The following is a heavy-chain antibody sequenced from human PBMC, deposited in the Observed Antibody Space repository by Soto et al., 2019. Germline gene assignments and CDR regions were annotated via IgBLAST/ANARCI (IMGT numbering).Heavy chain of an antibody. V-gene: IGHV4-39*01. D-gene: IGHD3-10*01. CDR3: AREGILGAVGYGMDV. CDR2: IYYSGST. CDR1: GGSISSSSYY. Sequence: QLQLQESGPGLVKPSETLSLTCTVSGGSISSSSYYWGWIRQPPGKGLEWIGSIYYSGSTYYNPSLKSRVTISVDTSKNQFSLKLSSVTAADTAVYYCAREGILGAVGYGMDVWGQGTTVTVSS. J-gene: IGHJ6*02.